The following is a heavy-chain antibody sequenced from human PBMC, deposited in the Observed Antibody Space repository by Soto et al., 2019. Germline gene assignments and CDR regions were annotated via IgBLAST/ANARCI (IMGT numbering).Heavy chain of an antibody. J-gene: IGHJ5*02. CDR1: GFTFGSYG. Sequence: PGGSLRLSCAASGFTFGSYGMHCVRQAPGKGLEWVAVIWYDGSNKYYADSVKGRFTISRDNSKNTLYLQMNSLRAEDTAVYYCARDFERYYDSSGYVPWFDPWGQGTLVTVSS. D-gene: IGHD3-22*01. CDR2: IWYDGSNK. V-gene: IGHV3-33*01. CDR3: ARDFERYYDSSGYVPWFDP.